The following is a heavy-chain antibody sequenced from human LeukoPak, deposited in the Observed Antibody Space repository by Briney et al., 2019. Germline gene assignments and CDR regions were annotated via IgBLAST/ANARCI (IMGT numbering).Heavy chain of an antibody. D-gene: IGHD2-8*01. CDR3: ARGLMLWLSN. J-gene: IGHJ4*02. CDR1: GGSISSGGYY. CDR2: IYYSGST. Sequence: SETLSLTCTVSGGSISSGGYYWSWIRQHPGKGLEWIGYIYYSGSTYYNPSLKSRVTISVDTSKNQFSLKLSSVTAADTAVYYCARGLMLWLSNWGQGTLVTVSS. V-gene: IGHV4-31*03.